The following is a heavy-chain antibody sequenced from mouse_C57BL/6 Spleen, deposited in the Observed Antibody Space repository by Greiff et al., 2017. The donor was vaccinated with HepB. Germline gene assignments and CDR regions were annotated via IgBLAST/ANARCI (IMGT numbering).Heavy chain of an antibody. J-gene: IGHJ2*01. CDR1: GYTFTSYW. Sequence: QVQLQQSGAELVMPGASVKLSCKASGYTFTSYWMHWVKQRPGQGLEWIGEIDPSDSYTNYNQKFKGKSTLTVDKSSSTAYMQLSSLTSEDSAVYYCARPDTYDYDLFDYWGQGTTLTVSS. D-gene: IGHD2-4*01. V-gene: IGHV1-69*01. CDR2: IDPSDSYT. CDR3: ARPDTYDYDLFDY.